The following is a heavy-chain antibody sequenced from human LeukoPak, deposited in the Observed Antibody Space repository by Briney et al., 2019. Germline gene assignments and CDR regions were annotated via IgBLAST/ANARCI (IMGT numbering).Heavy chain of an antibody. V-gene: IGHV1-2*02. CDR3: ARGGLGYYDSSGFSL. Sequence: GASVKVSCKASGYTFTGYYMHWVRQAPGQGLEWMGWINPNSGGTNYAQKFQGRVTMTRDTSISTAYMELSRLRSDDTAVYYCARGGLGYYDSSGFSLRGQGTLVTVSS. CDR1: GYTFTGYY. D-gene: IGHD3-22*01. CDR2: INPNSGGT. J-gene: IGHJ4*02.